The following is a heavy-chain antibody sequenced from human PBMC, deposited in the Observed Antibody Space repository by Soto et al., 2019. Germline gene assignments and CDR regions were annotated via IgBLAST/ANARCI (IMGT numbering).Heavy chain of an antibody. Sequence: NPSETLSLTCTVSGGSISSYYWSWIRQPPGKGLEWIGYIYYSGSTNYNPSLKSRVTISVDTSKNQFSLKLSSVTAADTAVYYCARDGNGGGGYYYGMDVWGQGTTVTVSS. D-gene: IGHD4-17*01. CDR3: ARDGNGGGGYYYGMDV. J-gene: IGHJ6*02. V-gene: IGHV4-59*01. CDR2: IYYSGST. CDR1: GGSISSYY.